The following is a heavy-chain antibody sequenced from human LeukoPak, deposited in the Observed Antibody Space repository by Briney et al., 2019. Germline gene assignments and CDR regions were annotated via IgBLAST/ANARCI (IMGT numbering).Heavy chain of an antibody. CDR1: GGSISSYY. V-gene: IGHV4-59*01. CDR3: AKEGWIDP. CDR2: IYYSGST. Sequence: SETLSLTCTVSGGSISSYYWSWIRQPPGKGLEWIGYIYYSGSTNYNPSLKSRVTISVDTSKNQFSLKLSSVTAADTAVYYCAKEGWIDPWGQGTLVTVSS. J-gene: IGHJ5*02.